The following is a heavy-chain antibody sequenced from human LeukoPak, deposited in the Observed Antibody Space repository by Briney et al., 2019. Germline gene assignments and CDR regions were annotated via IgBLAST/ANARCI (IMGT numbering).Heavy chain of an antibody. CDR2: IYYSGST. D-gene: IGHD3-3*01. V-gene: IGHV4-59*01. CDR1: GGSISSYY. J-gene: IGHJ5*02. CDR3: ARVGTYYDFWSGHNNWFDP. Sequence: SSETLSLTCTVSGGSISSYYWSWIRQPPGKGLEWIGYIYYSGSTNYNPSLKSRVTISVDTSKNQFSRKLSSVTAADTAVYYCARVGTYYDFWSGHNNWFDPWGQGTLVTVSS.